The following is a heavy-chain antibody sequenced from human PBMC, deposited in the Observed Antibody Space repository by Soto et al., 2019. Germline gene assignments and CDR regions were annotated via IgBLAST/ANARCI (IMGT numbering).Heavy chain of an antibody. Sequence: EVPLVESGGGLVQPGGSLRLSCAASGFTFSSYAMHWVRQAPGKGLEYVSAISSNGGSTYYANSVKGRFTISRDNSKNTLYLQMGSLRAEDMAVYYCARGGQKRWLQLGAFDIWGQGTMVTVSS. V-gene: IGHV3-64*01. CDR2: ISSNGGST. CDR1: GFTFSSYA. J-gene: IGHJ3*02. D-gene: IGHD1-1*01. CDR3: ARGGQKRWLQLGAFDI.